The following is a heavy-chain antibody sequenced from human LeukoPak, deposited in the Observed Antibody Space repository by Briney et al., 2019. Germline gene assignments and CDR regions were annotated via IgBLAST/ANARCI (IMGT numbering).Heavy chain of an antibody. J-gene: IGHJ6*02. D-gene: IGHD5-18*01. V-gene: IGHV3-66*01. Sequence: GGSLRLSCAASGFTVSSNYMSWVRQAPGKGLEWVSVIYSGGSTYYADSVKGRFTISRDNSKNTLYLQMNSLRAEDTAAYYCASPSEGYSHGYYYYGMDVWGQGTTVTVSS. CDR3: ASPSEGYSHGYYYYGMDV. CDR2: IYSGGST. CDR1: GFTVSSNY.